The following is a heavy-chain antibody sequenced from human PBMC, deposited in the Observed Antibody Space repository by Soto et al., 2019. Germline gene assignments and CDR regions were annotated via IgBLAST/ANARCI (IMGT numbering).Heavy chain of an antibody. Sequence: GGSLRRSCAASGFTFSSYAMHWVRQAPGKGLEWVAVISYDGSNKYYADSVKGRFTISRDNSKNTLYLQMNSLRAEDTAVYYCARGYCSSTSCYFTRPDNWFDPWGQGTLVTVSS. J-gene: IGHJ5*02. V-gene: IGHV3-30-3*01. CDR3: ARGYCSSTSCYFTRPDNWFDP. CDR1: GFTFSSYA. D-gene: IGHD2-2*01. CDR2: ISYDGSNK.